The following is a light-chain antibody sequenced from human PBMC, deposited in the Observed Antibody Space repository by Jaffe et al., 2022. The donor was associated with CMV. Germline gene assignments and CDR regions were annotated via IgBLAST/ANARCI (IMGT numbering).Light chain of an antibody. CDR3: QSTDSSNTYKV. V-gene: IGLV3-25*03. J-gene: IGLJ2*01. CDR1: ALPNQY. Sequence: SYELTQPPSVSVSPGQTARITCSGDALPNQYGYWYQQKPGQAPVLVIYKDSERPSGIPERFSGSSSGTTVTLIISGVQAEDEADYYCQSTDSSNTYKVFGGGTKLTVL. CDR2: KDS.